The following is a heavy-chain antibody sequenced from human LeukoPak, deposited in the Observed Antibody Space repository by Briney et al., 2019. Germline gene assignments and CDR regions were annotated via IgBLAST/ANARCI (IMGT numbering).Heavy chain of an antibody. CDR3: AKNRLNYGSGRTFDY. V-gene: IGHV3-30*02. Sequence: GGSLRLSCAASGFTFSSYGMHWVRQAPGKGLEWVAFIRYDGSNKYYADSVKGRFTISRDNSKNTLYLQMNSLRAEDTAVYYCAKNRLNYGSGRTFDYWGQGTLVTVSS. J-gene: IGHJ4*02. CDR2: IRYDGSNK. D-gene: IGHD3-10*01. CDR1: GFTFSSYG.